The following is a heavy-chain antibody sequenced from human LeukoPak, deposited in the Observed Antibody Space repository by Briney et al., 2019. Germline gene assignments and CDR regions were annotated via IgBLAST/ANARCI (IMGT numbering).Heavy chain of an antibody. CDR1: GASVKSDY. Sequence: SETLSLTCSVSGASVKSDYWSWIRQSPGKGLEWIANVYYSGSTNYNPSLKSRVTISVDASKNQISLKLSSVTAADTAVYYCARQVVIIPSSKGGPWFDPWGQGTLVAVSS. D-gene: IGHD2/OR15-2a*01. CDR2: VYYSGST. J-gene: IGHJ5*01. CDR3: ARQVVIIPSSKGGPWFDP. V-gene: IGHV4-59*08.